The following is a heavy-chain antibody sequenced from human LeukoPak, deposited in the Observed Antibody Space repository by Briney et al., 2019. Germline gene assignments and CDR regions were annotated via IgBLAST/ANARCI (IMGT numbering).Heavy chain of an antibody. CDR2: IIGNGGDI. D-gene: IGHD5-24*01. J-gene: IGHJ4*02. CDR3: AKDRIPDGRYSIDF. Sequence: GGSLRLSCAASGFTFNTYAVNWVRQAPGKGLEWVSVIIGNGGDIHYAGSVRGRFTISRDNSKNTLYLQMNSLRVEDTAVYYYAKDRIPDGRYSIDFWGPGTLVPVSS. CDR1: GFTFNTYA. V-gene: IGHV3-23*01.